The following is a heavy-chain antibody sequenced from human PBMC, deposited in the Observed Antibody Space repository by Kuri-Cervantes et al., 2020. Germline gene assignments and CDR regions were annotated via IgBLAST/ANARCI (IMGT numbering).Heavy chain of an antibody. D-gene: IGHD5-24*01. V-gene: IGHV3-9*01. Sequence: SLKISCAASGFTFDDYAMHWVRQVPGKGLEWVSGISWNSGSIGYVDSVKGRFTISRDNAKNSLYLHMNSLRAEDTALYYCARGHAVRDGYFPPSFDYWGQGTLVTVSS. J-gene: IGHJ4*02. CDR1: GFTFDDYA. CDR2: ISWNSGSI. CDR3: ARGHAVRDGYFPPSFDY.